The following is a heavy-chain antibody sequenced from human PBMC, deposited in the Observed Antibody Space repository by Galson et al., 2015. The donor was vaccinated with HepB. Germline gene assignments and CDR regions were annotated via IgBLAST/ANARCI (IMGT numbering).Heavy chain of an antibody. D-gene: IGHD1-26*01. Sequence: SVKVSCKASGYTFTSYAMHWVRQAPGQRLEWMGWINAGNGNTKYSQKFQGRVTITRDTSASTAYMELSSLRSEDTAVYYCARDAPRGIVGATFDYWGQGTLVTVSS. J-gene: IGHJ4*02. CDR3: ARDAPRGIVGATFDY. CDR2: INAGNGNT. V-gene: IGHV1-3*01. CDR1: GYTFTSYA.